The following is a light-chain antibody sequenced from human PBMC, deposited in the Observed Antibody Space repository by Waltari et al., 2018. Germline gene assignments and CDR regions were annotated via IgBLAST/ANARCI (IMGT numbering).Light chain of an antibody. J-gene: IGKJ4*01. CDR2: LGS. Sequence: IVVTQSPLSLPVTPGEPASISCRSSQSLLYSNGYNYLDWYLQKPGQSPQLLIYLGSNRASGVPDRFSGSGSGTDFTLKISRVEAEDVGVYYCIQTLQTPLTFGGGTKVEIK. CDR3: IQTLQTPLT. CDR1: QSLLYSNGYNY. V-gene: IGKV2-28*01.